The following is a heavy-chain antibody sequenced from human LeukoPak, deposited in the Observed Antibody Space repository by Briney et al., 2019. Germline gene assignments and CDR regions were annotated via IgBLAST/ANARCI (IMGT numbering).Heavy chain of an antibody. CDR3: ASGGTAVVMALTYYFDA. CDR2: IYHTGST. V-gene: IGHV4-38-2*01. D-gene: IGHD3-22*01. J-gene: IGHJ4*02. CDR1: GYSISSGYY. Sequence: SETLSLTCAVSGYSISSGYYWGWIRQPPGKGLEWIGSIYHTGSTYYSPSLQSRVTISLDSPKNQFSLKLTSVTAADTAVYYCASGGTAVVMALTYYFDAWGQGTPVTVSS.